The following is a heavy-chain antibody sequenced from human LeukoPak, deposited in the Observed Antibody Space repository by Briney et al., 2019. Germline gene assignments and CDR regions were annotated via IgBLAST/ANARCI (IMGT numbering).Heavy chain of an antibody. Sequence: ASVKVSCKASGYTFTSYGISWVRQAPGQGLEWMGWISAYNGNTNYAQKLQGRVTMTTDTSTSTAYMELRSLRSDDTAVYYCARLPGIAAAGSTGFARYYFDYWGQGTLVTVSS. V-gene: IGHV1-18*01. J-gene: IGHJ4*02. CDR3: ARLPGIAAAGSTGFARYYFDY. D-gene: IGHD6-13*01. CDR1: GYTFTSYG. CDR2: ISAYNGNT.